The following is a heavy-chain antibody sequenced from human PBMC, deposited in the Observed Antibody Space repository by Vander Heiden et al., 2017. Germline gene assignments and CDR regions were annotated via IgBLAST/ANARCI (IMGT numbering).Heavy chain of an antibody. CDR2: INTEGNAT. D-gene: IGHD3-10*01. V-gene: IGHV3-74*03. CDR3: SGGNVGVNGMDV. Sequence: EVQLLVSGGGSVQPGGSLRLSCAAPGFPFSHYWMHLVRQAPGTVLESGNSINTEGNATAYADSVTGRFTMSRDNAKSTLYLQMNRLRAEDTAVYYCSGGNVGVNGMDVWGQGTTVTVSS. J-gene: IGHJ6*02. CDR1: GFPFSHYW.